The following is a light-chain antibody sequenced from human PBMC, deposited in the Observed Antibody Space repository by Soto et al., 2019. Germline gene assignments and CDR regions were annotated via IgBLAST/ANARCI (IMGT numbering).Light chain of an antibody. CDR2: EVN. CDR3: SSWTSSTTQV. Sequence: QSALTQPASVSGSPGQSITISCTGTSSDVGGYNFVSWYQQHPGKAPKLMIYEVNNRPSGVSNRFSGSKSGNTASLTISRLQAEDEADYYCSSWTSSTTQVLGGGTQLTVL. V-gene: IGLV2-14*01. CDR1: SSDVGGYNF. J-gene: IGLJ3*02.